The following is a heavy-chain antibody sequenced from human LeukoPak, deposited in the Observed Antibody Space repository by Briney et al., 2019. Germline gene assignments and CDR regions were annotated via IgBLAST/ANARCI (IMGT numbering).Heavy chain of an antibody. D-gene: IGHD3-10*01. V-gene: IGHV1-2*02. J-gene: IGHJ4*02. CDR2: INPNSGGT. CDR3: ARDRARRGYRFDY. CDR1: GYTFTGYY. Sequence: AASVKVSCKASGYTFTGYYMHWVRQAPGQGLEWMGWINPNSGGTNYAQKFQGRVTVTGDTSISTAYMELSRLRSDDTAVYYCARDRARRGYRFDYWGQGTLVTVSS.